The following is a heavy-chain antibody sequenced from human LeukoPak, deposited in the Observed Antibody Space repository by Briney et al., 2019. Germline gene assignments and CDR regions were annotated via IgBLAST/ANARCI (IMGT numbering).Heavy chain of an antibody. Sequence: PGGSLRLSCAASGFTVSSNYMSWVRQAPGKGLEWVSVIYSGGSTYYADSVKGRFTISRDNSKNTLYLQMNSLRAEDTAVYYCARDLWFGELFADVWGQGTTVTVPS. D-gene: IGHD3-10*01. J-gene: IGHJ6*02. V-gene: IGHV3-66*01. CDR2: IYSGGST. CDR1: GFTVSSNY. CDR3: ARDLWFGELFADV.